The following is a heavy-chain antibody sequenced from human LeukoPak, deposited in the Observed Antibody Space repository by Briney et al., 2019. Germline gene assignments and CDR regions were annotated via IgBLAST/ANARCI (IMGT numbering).Heavy chain of an antibody. J-gene: IGHJ4*02. CDR2: ISLSGGTT. CDR1: GFTFSNYA. CDR3: AKEDRGSSHKFFDF. V-gene: IGHV3-23*01. Sequence: PGGSLRLSRAASGFTFSNYAMSWVRQAPGKGLEWVSSISLSGGTTDYADSVKGRFTISRDNSKNTLDLQMNSLTAEDTALYYCAKEDRGSSHKFFDFWGQGTLVTVSS. D-gene: IGHD6-6*01.